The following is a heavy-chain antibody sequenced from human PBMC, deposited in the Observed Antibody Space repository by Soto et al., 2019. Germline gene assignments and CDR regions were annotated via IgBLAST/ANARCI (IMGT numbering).Heavy chain of an antibody. CDR2: IIPMLGTA. V-gene: IGHV1-69*01. CDR1: GGTFNNYA. J-gene: IGHJ4*02. Sequence: QVQLVQSGAEVKKPGSSVKVSCKASGGTFNNYAITWVRQAPGQGLAWMGGIIPMLGTANYAQKFQGRVTITADESKSTPYMELSSLRSEDTAVYCCAGSYGTRWYLGYWGQGTLVTVSS. CDR3: AGSYGTRWYLGY. D-gene: IGHD6-13*01.